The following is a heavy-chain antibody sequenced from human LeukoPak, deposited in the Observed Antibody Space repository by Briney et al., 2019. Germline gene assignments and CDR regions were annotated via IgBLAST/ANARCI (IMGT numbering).Heavy chain of an antibody. D-gene: IGHD5-18*01. CDR1: GVSISSSNSY. CDR2: IFYSGST. CDR3: AKSYGYGLVDI. Sequence: SETLSLTCTVSGVSISSSNSYWGWIRQPPGKGLEWIGNIFYSGSTYYSPSLRSRVTISLDTSRNQFSLKLNSVTAADTAVYYCAKSYGYGLVDIWGQGTMVTVSS. J-gene: IGHJ3*02. V-gene: IGHV4-39*07.